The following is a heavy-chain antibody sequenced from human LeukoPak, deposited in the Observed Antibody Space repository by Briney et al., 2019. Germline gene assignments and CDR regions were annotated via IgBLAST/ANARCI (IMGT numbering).Heavy chain of an antibody. D-gene: IGHD1-14*01. Sequence: ASVKVSCKASGYTFTSYGISWVRQAPGQGLEWMGWISAYNGNTNYAQKLQGRVTMTTDTSTSTAYTELRSLRSDDTAVYYCARSKGITDAFDIWGQGTMVTVSS. J-gene: IGHJ3*02. CDR1: GYTFTSYG. CDR2: ISAYNGNT. CDR3: ARSKGITDAFDI. V-gene: IGHV1-18*01.